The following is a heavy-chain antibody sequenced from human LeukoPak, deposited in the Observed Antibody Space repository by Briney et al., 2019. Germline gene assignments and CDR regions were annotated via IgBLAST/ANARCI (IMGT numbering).Heavy chain of an antibody. Sequence: ASVKVSCKASGYTFTGYYMLWVRQAPGQGLEWMGRINPNSGGTNYAQKFQGRVTMTRDTSISTAYMELSRLRSDDTAVYYCARSRQRVLLWFGELLDYWGQGTLVTVSS. J-gene: IGHJ4*02. V-gene: IGHV1-2*06. CDR2: INPNSGGT. CDR1: GYTFTGYY. CDR3: ARSRQRVLLWFGELLDY. D-gene: IGHD3-10*01.